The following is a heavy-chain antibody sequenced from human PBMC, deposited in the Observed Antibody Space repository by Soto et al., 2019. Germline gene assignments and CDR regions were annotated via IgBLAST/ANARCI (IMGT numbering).Heavy chain of an antibody. CDR1: GFTFSSYA. D-gene: IGHD3-22*01. CDR3: AKHDYYDSSGYYQDDDAFDI. V-gene: IGHV3-23*01. Sequence: PGGSLRLSCAAAGFTFSSYAMSWVRQAPGKGLEWVSAISGSGGSTYYADSVKGRFTISRDNSKNTLYLQMNSLRAEDTAVYYCAKHDYYDSSGYYQDDDAFDIWGQGTMVTVSS. J-gene: IGHJ3*02. CDR2: ISGSGGST.